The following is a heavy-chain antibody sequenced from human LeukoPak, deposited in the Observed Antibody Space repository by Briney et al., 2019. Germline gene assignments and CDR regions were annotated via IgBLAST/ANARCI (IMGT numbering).Heavy chain of an antibody. CDR1: GGSISSSSYY. Sequence: PSETLSLTCTVSGGSISSSSYYWGWIRQPRGKGLEWIGSIYYSGSTYYNPSLKSRVTISVDTSKNQFSLKLSSVTAADTAVYYCARVYYYYYYMDVWGKGTTVTVS. CDR2: IYYSGST. V-gene: IGHV4-39*07. CDR3: ARVYYYYYYMDV. J-gene: IGHJ6*03.